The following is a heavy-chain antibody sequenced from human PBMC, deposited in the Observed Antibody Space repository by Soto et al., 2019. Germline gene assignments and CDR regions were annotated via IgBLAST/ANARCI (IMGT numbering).Heavy chain of an antibody. J-gene: IGHJ5*02. V-gene: IGHV3-33*08. CDR1: GFTFSSYG. CDR3: ARDRAMVDWFDP. Sequence: VQLVESGGGLVQPGGSLRLSCAASGFTFSSYGMHWVRQAPGKGLEWVAVIWYDGSNKYYADSVKGRFTISRDNSKNTLYLQMNSLRAEDTAVYYCARDRAMVDWFDPWGQGTLVTVSS. D-gene: IGHD5-18*01. CDR2: IWYDGSNK.